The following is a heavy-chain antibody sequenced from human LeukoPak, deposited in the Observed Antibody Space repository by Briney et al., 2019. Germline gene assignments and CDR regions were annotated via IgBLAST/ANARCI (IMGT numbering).Heavy chain of an antibody. CDR1: GFTFSDYY. CDR3: AREGDHYYFDY. Sequence: GGSLRLSCAASGFTFSDYYMSWILQAPCKWREWVSYISSSGSTIYYADSVKGRFTISRDNAKNSLYLQMKSLRAEDTAVYYCAREGDHYYFDYWGQGTLVTVSS. CDR2: ISSSGSTI. J-gene: IGHJ4*02. V-gene: IGHV3-11*01. D-gene: IGHD1-14*01.